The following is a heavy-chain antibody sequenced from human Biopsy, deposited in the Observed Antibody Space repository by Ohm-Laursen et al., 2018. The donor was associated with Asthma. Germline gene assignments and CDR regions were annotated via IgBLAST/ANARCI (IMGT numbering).Heavy chain of an antibody. CDR3: VRGSSSWHHGPFHYYYGLDA. CDR1: GGYMRSGNYY. D-gene: IGHD6-13*01. J-gene: IGHJ6*02. CDR2: IYYSGTT. V-gene: IGHV4-39*01. Sequence: SDTLSLTWRLSSGSGGYMRSGNYYWGWIRQPPGKGLEWIGSIYYSGTTYYNPSLESRVTVSADTSKNQFSLKLTSVTAADTAVYYCVRGSSSWHHGPFHYYYGLDAWGQGTTATVSS.